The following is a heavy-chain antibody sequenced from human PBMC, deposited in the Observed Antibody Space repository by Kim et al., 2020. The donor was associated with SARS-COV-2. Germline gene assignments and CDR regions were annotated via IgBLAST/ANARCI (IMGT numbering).Heavy chain of an antibody. V-gene: IGHV1-69*04. D-gene: IGHD3-22*01. CDR3: ASRYYDSSGYAGAFDI. CDR2: IIPILGIA. Sequence: SVKVSCKASGGTFSSYAISWVRQAPGQGLEWMGRIIPILGIANYAQKFQGRVTITADKSTSTAYMELSSLRSEDTAVYYCASRYYDSSGYAGAFDIWGQGTMVTVSS. J-gene: IGHJ3*02. CDR1: GGTFSSYA.